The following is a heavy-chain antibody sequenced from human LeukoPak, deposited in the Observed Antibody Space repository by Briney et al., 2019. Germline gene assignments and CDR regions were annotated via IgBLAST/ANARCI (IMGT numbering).Heavy chain of an antibody. CDR1: GYTFTTYG. CDR2: IIPIFGTA. J-gene: IGHJ5*02. CDR3: ARDSSGYSAVWFDP. D-gene: IGHD3-22*01. Sequence: ASVKVSCKASGYTFTTYGVSWVRQAPGQGLEWMGGIIPIFGTANYAQKFQGRVTITADESTSTAYMELSSLRSEDTAVYYCARDSSGYSAVWFDPWGQGTLVTVSS. V-gene: IGHV1-69*13.